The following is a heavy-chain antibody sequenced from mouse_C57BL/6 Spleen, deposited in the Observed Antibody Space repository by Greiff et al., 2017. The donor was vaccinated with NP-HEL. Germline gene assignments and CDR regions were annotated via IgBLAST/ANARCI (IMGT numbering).Heavy chain of an antibody. CDR3: ARCTTVVSTDYFDY. CDR1: GYSFTSYY. CDR2: IYPGSGNT. Sequence: QVQLQQSGPELVKPGASVKISCKASGYSFTSYYIHWVKQRPGQGLEWIGWIYPGSGNTKYHEKFKGKATLTADTSSSTAYMQLSSLTSEDSAVYYGARCTTVVSTDYFDYWGQGTTLTVSS. D-gene: IGHD1-1*01. J-gene: IGHJ2*01. V-gene: IGHV1-66*01.